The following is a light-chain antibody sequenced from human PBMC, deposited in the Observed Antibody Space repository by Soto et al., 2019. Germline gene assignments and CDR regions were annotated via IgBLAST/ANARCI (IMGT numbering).Light chain of an antibody. CDR1: QSVGGSF. Sequence: ETVLTQSPGTLSLSPGERATLSCRASQSVGGSFLAWYQQRPGQAPRLLIYHTSYRATGIPDRFSGSGSGTDFTLTISRLEPEDFAVYYCQQYGGSPYTFGQGTKLEIK. CDR3: QQYGGSPYT. CDR2: HTS. V-gene: IGKV3-20*01. J-gene: IGKJ2*01.